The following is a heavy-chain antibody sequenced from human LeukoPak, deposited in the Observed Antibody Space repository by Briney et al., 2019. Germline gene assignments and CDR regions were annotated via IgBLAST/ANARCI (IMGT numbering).Heavy chain of an antibody. V-gene: IGHV4-4*02. Sequence: SETLSLTCAVPGGSISSSNWWSWVRQPPGKGLEWIGEIYHSGSTNYNPSLKSRVTISVDKSKNQFSLKLSSVTAADTAVYYCARDRVGATTSWFDPWGQGTLVTVSS. J-gene: IGHJ5*02. CDR2: IYHSGST. CDR1: GGSISSSNW. CDR3: ARDRVGATTSWFDP. D-gene: IGHD1-26*01.